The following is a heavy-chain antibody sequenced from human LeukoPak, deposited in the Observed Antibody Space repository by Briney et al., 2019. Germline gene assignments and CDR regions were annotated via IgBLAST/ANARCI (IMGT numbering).Heavy chain of an antibody. CDR2: IGTAGDT. CDR1: GFTFSRYD. Sequence: PGGSLRLSCAASGFTFSRYDMHWVRHATGKGLEWVSAIGTAGDTYYPGSVKGRFTISRENAKNSLYLQMNSLRAGDTAVYYCVRGLWGVTGRGDAFDIWGQGTMVTVFS. V-gene: IGHV3-13*01. D-gene: IGHD3-9*01. J-gene: IGHJ3*02. CDR3: VRGLWGVTGRGDAFDI.